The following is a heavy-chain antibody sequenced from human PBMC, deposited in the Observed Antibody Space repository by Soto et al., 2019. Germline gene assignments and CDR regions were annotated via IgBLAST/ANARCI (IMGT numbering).Heavy chain of an antibody. J-gene: IGHJ6*02. CDR2: ISYDGSNK. D-gene: IGHD4-4*01. V-gene: IGHV3-30*18. Sequence: QVQLVESGGGVVQPGRSLRLSCAASGFTFSSYGMHWVRQAPGKGLEWVAVISYDGSNKYYADSVKGQFTISRDNSKNTLYLQMNSLRAEDTAVYYCAKSYSNYVVYYYGMDVWGQGTTVTVSS. CDR3: AKSYSNYVVYYYGMDV. CDR1: GFTFSSYG.